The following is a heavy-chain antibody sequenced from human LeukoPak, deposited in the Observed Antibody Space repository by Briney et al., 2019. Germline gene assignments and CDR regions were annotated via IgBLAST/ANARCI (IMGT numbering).Heavy chain of an antibody. CDR2: INYSGST. CDR1: GGSISSSSHY. Sequence: SETLSLTCTVSGGSISSSSHYWSWIRQPPGKGLEWIASINYSGSTYYNPSLKSRVTISMDTSKNQFSLKLSSVTAADTAVYYCARGGRSSVTPYYWGQGTLVTVSS. J-gene: IGHJ4*02. CDR3: ARGGRSSVTPYY. V-gene: IGHV4-39*07. D-gene: IGHD3-16*01.